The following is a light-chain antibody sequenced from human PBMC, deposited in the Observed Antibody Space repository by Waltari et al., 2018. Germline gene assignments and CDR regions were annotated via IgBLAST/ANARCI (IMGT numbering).Light chain of an antibody. CDR3: QQYHNWPPLT. J-gene: IGKJ4*01. V-gene: IGKV3-15*01. CDR2: GAS. Sequence: DIVMTQSPATLSVPPGERATLSCRASQYVSSHLAWYQQKPGQAPRLLIYGASTRATGSPARFSGGGSGTEFTLTISSLQSEDFAVYYCQQYHNWPPLTFGGGTKVENK. CDR1: QYVSSH.